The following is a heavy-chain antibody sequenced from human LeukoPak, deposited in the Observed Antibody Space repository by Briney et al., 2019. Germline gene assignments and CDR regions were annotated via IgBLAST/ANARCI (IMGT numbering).Heavy chain of an antibody. J-gene: IGHJ4*02. V-gene: IGHV4-61*08. CDR2: IYYSGST. Sequence: SETLSLTCTVSGGSISSGGYYWSWIRQPPGKGLEWIGYIYYSGSTNYNPSLKSRVTISVDTSKDQFSLKLSFVTAADTAVYYCARNSSGWYGPFDYWGQGTLVTVSS. CDR3: ARNSSGWYGPFDY. D-gene: IGHD6-19*01. CDR1: GGSISSGGYY.